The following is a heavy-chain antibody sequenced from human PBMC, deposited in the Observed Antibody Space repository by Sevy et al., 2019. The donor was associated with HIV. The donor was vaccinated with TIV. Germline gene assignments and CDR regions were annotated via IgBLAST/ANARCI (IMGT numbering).Heavy chain of an antibody. CDR1: GFTFSSYA. CDR3: AKYFYGSGNYAFDN. J-gene: IGHJ4*02. V-gene: IGHV3-23*01. D-gene: IGHD3-10*01. CDR2: ISGSGGST. Sequence: GGSLRLSCAASGFTFSSYAMSWVRQAPGKGLEWVSAISGSGGSTYYADSVKGRFTIYRDDSNNTLYLHLRSLRAEDTALYYCAKYFYGSGNYAFDNWGQGTLVTVSS.